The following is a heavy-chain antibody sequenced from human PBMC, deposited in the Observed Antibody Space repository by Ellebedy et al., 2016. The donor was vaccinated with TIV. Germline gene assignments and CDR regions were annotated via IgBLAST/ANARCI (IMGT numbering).Heavy chain of an antibody. CDR3: TRRDGWELQYYFDY. CDR2: IRSKAYGGTT. V-gene: IGHV3-49*04. Sequence: GGSLRLSCAFSGFIVSSSDMAWVRQAPGKGLEWVGFIRSKAYGGTTEYAASVKGRFTISRDDSKSIAYLQMNSLKTEDTAVYYCTRRDGWELQYYFDYWGQGTLVTVSS. CDR1: GFIVSSSD. J-gene: IGHJ4*02. D-gene: IGHD1-26*01.